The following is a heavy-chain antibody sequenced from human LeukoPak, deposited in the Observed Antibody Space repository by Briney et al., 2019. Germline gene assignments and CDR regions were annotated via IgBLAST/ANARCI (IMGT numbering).Heavy chain of an antibody. V-gene: IGHV3-21*01. Sequence: TGGSLRLSCRASGFTFSDYAMTWVRQVPGKGLEYVSSISGNGNHKFQTDSVKGRFTISRDNAKNSLYLQMNSLRAEDTAVYYCAKDTAELYYFDYWGQGTLVTVSS. CDR3: AKDTAELYYFDY. J-gene: IGHJ4*02. CDR2: ISGNGNHK. CDR1: GFTFSDYA. D-gene: IGHD1-14*01.